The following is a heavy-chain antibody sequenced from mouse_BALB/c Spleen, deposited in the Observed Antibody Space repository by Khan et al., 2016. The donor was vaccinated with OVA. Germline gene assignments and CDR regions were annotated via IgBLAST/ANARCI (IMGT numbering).Heavy chain of an antibody. Sequence: QVQLKESGPGLVAPSQSLSITCTVSGFSLTSYGVHWVRQPPGKGLEWLGVIWAGGSTNYNSALMSRLTLSNDNSKSQVFLKMNSLHTDDTAMYYCATNWEGYAMDYWSQGTSVTVSS. J-gene: IGHJ4*01. CDR2: IWAGGST. D-gene: IGHD4-1*01. CDR1: GFSLTSYG. CDR3: ATNWEGYAMDY. V-gene: IGHV2-9*02.